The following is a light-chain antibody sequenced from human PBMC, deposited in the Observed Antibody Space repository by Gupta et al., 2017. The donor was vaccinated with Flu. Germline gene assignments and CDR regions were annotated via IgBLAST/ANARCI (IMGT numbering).Light chain of an antibody. Sequence: SFDLTQTHSVPVSPVQTARITCSGERLAKQYAYWYQQKAGQAPVLVIYKDSERPSGIPERFSGSSSGTTVTLTISGVQAEDEADYYCQSADSSVTYVFGTGTKVTVL. CDR3: QSADSSVTYV. CDR1: RLAKQY. J-gene: IGLJ1*01. CDR2: KDS. V-gene: IGLV3-25*02.